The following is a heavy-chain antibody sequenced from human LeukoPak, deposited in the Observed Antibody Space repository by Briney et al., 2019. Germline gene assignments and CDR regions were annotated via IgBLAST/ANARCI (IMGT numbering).Heavy chain of an antibody. CDR3: ARDNYYYDSSGYSKRYYYYMDV. CDR1: GFTFSSYS. V-gene: IGHV3-48*01. CDR2: ISSSSTI. D-gene: IGHD3-22*01. Sequence: GGSLRLSCAASGFTFSSYSMNWVRQAPGKGLEWVSYISSSSTIYYADSVKGRFTISRDNAKNSLYLQMNSLRAEDTAVYYCARDNYYYDSSGYSKRYYYYMDVWGKGTTVTVSS. J-gene: IGHJ6*03.